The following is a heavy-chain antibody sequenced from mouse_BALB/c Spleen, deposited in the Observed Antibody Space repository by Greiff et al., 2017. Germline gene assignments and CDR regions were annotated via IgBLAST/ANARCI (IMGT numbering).Heavy chain of an antibody. D-gene: IGHD3-3*01. CDR2: IYPGNGDT. J-gene: IGHJ3*01. Sequence: QVQLQQPGAELVKPGASVKMSCKASGYTFTSYNMHWVKQTPGQGLEWIGAIYPGNGDTSYNQKFKGKATLTAEKSSSTAYMQLSSLTSEDSAVYYCARGLGWFAYWGQGTLVTVSA. CDR1: GYTFTSYN. CDR3: ARGLGWFAY. V-gene: IGHV1-12*01.